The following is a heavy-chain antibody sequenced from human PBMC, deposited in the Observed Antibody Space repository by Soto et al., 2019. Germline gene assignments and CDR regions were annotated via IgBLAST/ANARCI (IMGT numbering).Heavy chain of an antibody. CDR3: ARDSRLTDYYDSSGSESFDI. J-gene: IGHJ3*02. D-gene: IGHD3-22*01. CDR2: ISYDGSNK. CDR1: GFTFSSYA. Sequence: GGSLRLSCAASGFTFSSYAMHWVRQAPGKGLEWVAVISYDGSNKYYADSVKGRFTISRDNSKNTLYLQMNSLRAEDTAVYYCARDSRLTDYYDSSGSESFDIWGQGTMVTVSS. V-gene: IGHV3-30-3*01.